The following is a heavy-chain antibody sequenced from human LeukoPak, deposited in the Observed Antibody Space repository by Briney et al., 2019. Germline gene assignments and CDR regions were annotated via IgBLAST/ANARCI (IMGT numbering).Heavy chain of an antibody. J-gene: IGHJ5*01. CDR1: GGSITSHF. V-gene: IGHV4-59*11. CDR3: ARLVWLGESPGSWFDS. Sequence: PSETLSLTCSVSGGSITSHFWSWIRQPPGKSLEWIGYIHYSGSTNYNPSLKSRVTISPDTSKNQLFLNLNSVTAADTAVYYCARLVWLGESPGSWFDSWGQGTLVTVSS. CDR2: IHYSGST. D-gene: IGHD3-10*01.